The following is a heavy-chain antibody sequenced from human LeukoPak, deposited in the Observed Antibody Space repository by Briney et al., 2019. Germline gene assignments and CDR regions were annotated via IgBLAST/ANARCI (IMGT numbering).Heavy chain of an antibody. D-gene: IGHD3-16*02. CDR2: IKSKANNYAT. Sequence: GGSLRLSCAASGFTFSDSAIHWVRQASGKGLEWVGRIKSKANNYATAYAASVKGRFTISRADSKNTAYLQMNSLKTEDTAVYYCTRLVRSQFHFDYWGQGTLVTVSS. J-gene: IGHJ4*02. CDR3: TRLVRSQFHFDY. CDR1: GFTFSDSA. V-gene: IGHV3-73*01.